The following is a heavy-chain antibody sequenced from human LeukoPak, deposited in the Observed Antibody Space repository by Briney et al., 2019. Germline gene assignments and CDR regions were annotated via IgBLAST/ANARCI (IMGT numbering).Heavy chain of an antibody. CDR3: AKEREQWLVLGVVVY. D-gene: IGHD6-19*01. J-gene: IGHJ4*02. Sequence: PGGSLRLSCAASGFTFSSYAMSWVRQAPRTGLEWVSAISGSGGSTYYADSVKGRFTISRDNSKNTLYLQMNSLRAEDTAVYYCAKEREQWLVLGVVVYWGQGTLVTVSS. V-gene: IGHV3-23*01. CDR1: GFTFSSYA. CDR2: ISGSGGST.